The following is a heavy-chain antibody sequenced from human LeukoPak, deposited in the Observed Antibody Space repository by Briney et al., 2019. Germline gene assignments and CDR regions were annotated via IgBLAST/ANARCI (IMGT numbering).Heavy chain of an antibody. D-gene: IGHD3-3*01. V-gene: IGHV1-69*13. CDR2: IIPIFGTA. J-gene: IGHJ4*02. Sequence: SVTVSFTASGGTFSSYAISWVRQAPGQGLEWMGGIIPIFGTANYAQKFQGRVTITADESTSTAYMELSSLRSEDTAVYYCARDSFGAYYFDYWGQGTLVTVSS. CDR3: ARDSFGAYYFDY. CDR1: GGTFSSYA.